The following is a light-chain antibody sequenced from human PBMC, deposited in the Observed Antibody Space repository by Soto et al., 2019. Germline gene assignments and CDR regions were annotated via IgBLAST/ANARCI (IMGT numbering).Light chain of an antibody. V-gene: IGKV3-15*01. J-gene: IGKJ3*01. CDR2: GAS. Sequence: EIVMTQSPATLSVSPGERATLSCRASQSVSSILAWYQQKPGQAPRLLIYGASTRATGIPARFSGSGSGTEFTLTISSLQSEDFAVYYCQQHNNWPFTFGPGTKVDIK. CDR3: QQHNNWPFT. CDR1: QSVSSI.